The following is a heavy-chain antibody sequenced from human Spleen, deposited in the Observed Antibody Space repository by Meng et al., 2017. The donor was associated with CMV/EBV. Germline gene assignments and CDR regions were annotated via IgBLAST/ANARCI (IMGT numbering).Heavy chain of an antibody. D-gene: IGHD1-26*01. Sequence: ASVKVSCKTSGYTFTSYDINWVRQAPGQGLEWMGIINPSGGRASYPQKFQGRVTMTRDTSTSTIYMELSSLRSEDTAVYYCASSTPRGLTDYWGQGTLVTVSS. V-gene: IGHV1-46*01. CDR3: ASSTPRGLTDY. J-gene: IGHJ4*02. CDR2: INPSGGRA. CDR1: GYTFTSYD.